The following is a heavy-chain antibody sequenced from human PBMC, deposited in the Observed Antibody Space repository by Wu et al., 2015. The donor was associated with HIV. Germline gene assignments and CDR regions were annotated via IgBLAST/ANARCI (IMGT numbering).Heavy chain of an antibody. V-gene: IGHV1-8*01. Sequence: QVQLVQSGAEVKKPGASVKVSCKTSGYTFTNYDINWVRQATGRGLEWVGWMNPNNGNTGYAPKFQGRVTITRDTSISTAYMELRSLRSDDTAIYYCARDRDCTDTNCLSYYYMDVWGKGSTVTVSS. CDR2: MNPNNGNT. D-gene: IGHD2-8*02. CDR1: GYTFTNYD. J-gene: IGHJ6*03. CDR3: ARDRDCTDTNCLSYYYMDV.